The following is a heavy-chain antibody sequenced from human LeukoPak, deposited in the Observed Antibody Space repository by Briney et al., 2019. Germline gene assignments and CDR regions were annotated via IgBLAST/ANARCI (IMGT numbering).Heavy chain of an antibody. CDR1: GFTFSSYS. J-gene: IGHJ6*03. V-gene: IGHV3-21*01. CDR2: ISSSSSYI. Sequence: GGSLRLSCAASGFTFSSYSMNWVRQAPGKGLEWVSSISSSSSYIYYADSVKGGFTISRDNAKNSLYLQMNSLRAEDTAVNNCARAVQGFWSGPIWGKGTTVTVSS. CDR3: ARAVQGFWSGPI. D-gene: IGHD3-3*01.